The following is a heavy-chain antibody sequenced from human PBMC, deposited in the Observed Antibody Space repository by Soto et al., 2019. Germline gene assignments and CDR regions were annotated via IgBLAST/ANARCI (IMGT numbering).Heavy chain of an antibody. Sequence: GGSLRLSCAASGFTFSSHAMGWLRQAPGTEPEWVAFVDGSGADTSYADSVKGRFTISRDNSENSLYLHMNSLRAEDTGRYFCAKDPNGDFVGAFDIWGRGTMVTVSS. CDR2: VDGSGADT. CDR3: AKDPNGDFVGAFDI. J-gene: IGHJ3*02. V-gene: IGHV3-23*01. D-gene: IGHD4-17*01. CDR1: GFTFSSHA.